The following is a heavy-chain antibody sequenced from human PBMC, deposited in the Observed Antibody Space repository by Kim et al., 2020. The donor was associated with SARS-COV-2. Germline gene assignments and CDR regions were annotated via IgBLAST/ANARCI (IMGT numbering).Heavy chain of an antibody. D-gene: IGHD6-13*01. CDR1: GGSISSYY. Sequence: SETLSLTYTVSGGSISSYYWSWIRQPPGKGLEWIGYIYYSGSTNYNPSLKSRVTISVDTSKNQFSLKLSSVTAADTAVYYCASLSGIALDYWGQGTLVTVSS. CDR3: ASLSGIALDY. V-gene: IGHV4-59*01. J-gene: IGHJ4*02. CDR2: IYYSGST.